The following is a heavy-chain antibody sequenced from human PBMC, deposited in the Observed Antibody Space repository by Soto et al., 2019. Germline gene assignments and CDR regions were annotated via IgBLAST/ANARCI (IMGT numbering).Heavy chain of an antibody. D-gene: IGHD3-22*01. J-gene: IGHJ4*02. V-gene: IGHV5-10-1*01. CDR1: GYSFAGYW. CDR2: IDPSDSQT. CDR3: ARQIYDSDTGPNCQYYFDS. Sequence: GESLKISCKGSGYSFAGYWITWVRQKPGKGLEWMERIDPSDSQTYYSPSFRGHVTISATKSITTVFLQWSSLRASDTAMYYCARQIYDSDTGPNCQYYFDSWGQGTPVTVSS.